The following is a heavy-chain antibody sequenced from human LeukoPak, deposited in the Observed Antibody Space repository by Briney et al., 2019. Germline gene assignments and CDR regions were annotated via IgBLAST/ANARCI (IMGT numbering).Heavy chain of an antibody. CDR2: ISGDGSTT. D-gene: IGHD4-17*01. CDR1: GFTFRSDW. Sequence: GGSLRLSCAASGFTFRSDWMHWVRQPPGKGPEWISRISGDGSTTTYADSVKGRFTISRDNAKNTLYLQMSSLRAEDTAVYYCARDLAYGGGYWGQGTLVTVSS. V-gene: IGHV3-74*01. CDR3: ARDLAYGGGY. J-gene: IGHJ4*02.